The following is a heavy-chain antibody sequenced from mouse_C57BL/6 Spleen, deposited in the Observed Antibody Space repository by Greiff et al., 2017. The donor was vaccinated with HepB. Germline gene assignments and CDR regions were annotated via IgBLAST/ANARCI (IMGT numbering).Heavy chain of an antibody. V-gene: IGHV1-4*01. J-gene: IGHJ4*01. CDR2: INPSSGYT. CDR3: ARFSNQDYYAMDY. D-gene: IGHD2-5*01. CDR1: GYTFTSYT. Sequence: QVQLQQSGAELARPGASVKMSCKASGYTFTSYTMHWVKQRPGQGLEWIGYINPSSGYTKYNQKFKDKATLTADKSSSTAYMQLSSLTSEDSAVYYCARFSNQDYYAMDYWGQGTSVTVSS.